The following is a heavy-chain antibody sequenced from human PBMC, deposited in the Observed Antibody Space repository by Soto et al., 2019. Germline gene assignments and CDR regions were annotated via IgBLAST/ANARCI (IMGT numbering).Heavy chain of an antibody. CDR2: VYPSGGAT. V-gene: IGHV1-46*01. D-gene: IGHD4-17*01. CDR1: GYTFTSYY. CDR3: GTTMTMPWYFDF. J-gene: IGHJ4*02. Sequence: QVQLVQSGAEVKKPGASEKISCKTSGYTFTSYYVHWVRQAPGQGLEWMGMVYPSGGATSYAQKFQGRVAVTADTATSTVYMDLYSLRSDDTAVYYCGTTMTMPWYFDFWGQGTLVSVSS.